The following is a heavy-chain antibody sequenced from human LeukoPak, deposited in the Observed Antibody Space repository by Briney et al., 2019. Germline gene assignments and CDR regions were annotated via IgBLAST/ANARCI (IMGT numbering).Heavy chain of an antibody. CDR2: ITSNSDHR. V-gene: IGHV3-21*05. CDR3: AKDLRGIAVERIDY. CDR1: GFTFSSYS. D-gene: IGHD6-19*01. J-gene: IGHJ4*02. Sequence: GGSLRLSCAASGFTFSSYSMNWVRQAPGKGLEWVSYITSNSDHRFYVPSVRGRFTISRDNTKNLLYLQMNSLRAEDTAVYYCAKDLRGIAVERIDYWGQGTLVTVSS.